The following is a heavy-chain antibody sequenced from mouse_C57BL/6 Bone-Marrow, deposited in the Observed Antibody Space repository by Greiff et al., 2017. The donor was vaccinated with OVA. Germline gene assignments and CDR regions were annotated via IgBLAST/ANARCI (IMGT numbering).Heavy chain of an antibody. CDR2: IHPNSGST. CDR3: AGMYGTNWCFEG. J-gene: IGHJ1*03. CDR1: GYTFTSYW. D-gene: IGHD2-10*02. Sequence: QVQLQQPGAELVKPGASVKLSCKASGYTFTSYWMHWVKQRPGQGLEWIGMIHPNSGSTNYNEKFKSKATLTVDKSSSTAYMQLSSLTSEDSAVYYCAGMYGTNWCFEGWGTGTTVTVSS. V-gene: IGHV1-64*01.